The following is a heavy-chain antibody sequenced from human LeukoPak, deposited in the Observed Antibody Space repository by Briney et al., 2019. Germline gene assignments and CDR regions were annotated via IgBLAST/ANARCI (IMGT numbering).Heavy chain of an antibody. CDR3: ARGNYQLSNGMDV. Sequence: GGSLRLSCAASGFTFNDYWMSWVRQAPGKGLEWVAIIWYDGSNKYYADSVKGRFTISRDNSKNTLYLRMNSLRAEDTALYYCARGNYQLSNGMDVWGQGTTVTVSS. CDR1: GFTFNDYW. D-gene: IGHD1-7*01. J-gene: IGHJ6*02. V-gene: IGHV3-33*08. CDR2: IWYDGSNK.